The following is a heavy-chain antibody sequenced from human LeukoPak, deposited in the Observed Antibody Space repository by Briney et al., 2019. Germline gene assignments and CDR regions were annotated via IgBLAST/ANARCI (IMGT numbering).Heavy chain of an antibody. D-gene: IGHD3-22*01. CDR1: GFTFSSYA. V-gene: IGHV3-23*01. J-gene: IGHJ6*03. Sequence: GGSLRLSCAVSGFTFSSYAMSWVRQAPGKGLEWVSGISGSGGSTYYADSVKGRFTISRDNSKNTLYLQMNSLRAEDTAVYYCAKHYDSSGYFYYYYMDVWGKGTTLTVSS. CDR3: AKHYDSSGYFYYYYMDV. CDR2: ISGSGGST.